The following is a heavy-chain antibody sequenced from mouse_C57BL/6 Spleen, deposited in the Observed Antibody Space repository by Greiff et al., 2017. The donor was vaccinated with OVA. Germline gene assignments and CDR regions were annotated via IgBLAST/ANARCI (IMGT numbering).Heavy chain of an antibody. CDR3: ARWGDYDVFAY. J-gene: IGHJ3*01. CDR2: IYPGGGYT. V-gene: IGHV1-63*01. CDR1: GYTFTNYW. D-gene: IGHD2-4*01. Sequence: QVQLQQSGAELVRPGTSVKMSCKASGYTFTNYWIGWAKQRPGHGLEWIGDIYPGGGYTNYNEKFKGKATLTADKSSSTAYMQVSSLTSEDSAIYYCARWGDYDVFAYWGQGTLVTVSA.